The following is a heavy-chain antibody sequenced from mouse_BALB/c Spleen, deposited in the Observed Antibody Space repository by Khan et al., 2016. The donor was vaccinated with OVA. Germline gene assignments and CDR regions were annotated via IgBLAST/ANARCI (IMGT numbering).Heavy chain of an antibody. CDR1: GFTFTDYY. CDR2: IRNKANDYTT. J-gene: IGHJ1*01. V-gene: IGHV7-3*02. D-gene: IGHD1-1*01. CDR3: ARETVVDIYWYFDV. Sequence: EVELVESGGGLVQPGGSLRLSCTTSGFTFTDYYMSWVRQPPGKALEWLGFIRNKANDYTTEYSASVKGRFTISRDNSQRIVYLQMNTLRAEDSATYYCARETVVDIYWYFDVWGAGTTVTVSS.